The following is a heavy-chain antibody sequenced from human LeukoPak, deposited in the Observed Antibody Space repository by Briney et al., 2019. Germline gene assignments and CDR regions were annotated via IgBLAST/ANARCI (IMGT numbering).Heavy chain of an antibody. J-gene: IGHJ4*02. V-gene: IGHV4-38-2*02. CDR3: ARAPLWYSSGWRPVDY. Sequence: SETLSLTCTVSGYSISSGYYWGWIRQPPGKGLEWIGSIYHSGSTYYNPSLKSRVTISVDTSKNQFSLKLSSVTAADTAVYYCARAPLWYSSGWRPVDYWGQGTLVTVSS. CDR1: GYSISSGYY. CDR2: IYHSGST. D-gene: IGHD6-19*01.